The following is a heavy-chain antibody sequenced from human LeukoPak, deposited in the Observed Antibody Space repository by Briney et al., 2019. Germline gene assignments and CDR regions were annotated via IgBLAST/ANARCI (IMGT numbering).Heavy chain of an antibody. Sequence: SETLSLTCTVSAGSICSYSWSWIREPPGKGMEWIGYIYHSGSTYYNPSLKSRVTISVDRSKNQFSLKLSSVTAADTAVYYCARSYCSSTSCPFDYWGQGTLVTVSS. CDR2: IYHSGST. CDR3: ARSYCSSTSCPFDY. V-gene: IGHV4-30-2*01. D-gene: IGHD2-2*01. J-gene: IGHJ4*02. CDR1: AGSICSYS.